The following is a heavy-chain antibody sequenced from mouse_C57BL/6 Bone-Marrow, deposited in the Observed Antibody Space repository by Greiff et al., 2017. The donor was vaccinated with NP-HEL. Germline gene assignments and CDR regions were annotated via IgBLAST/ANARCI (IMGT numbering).Heavy chain of an antibody. CDR1: GYTFTDYY. V-gene: IGHV1-26*01. CDR3: ARVYYGNVYFDY. J-gene: IGHJ2*01. Sequence: EVQLQQSGPELVKPGASVKISCKASGYTFTDYYMNWVKQSHGKSLEWIGDINPNNGGTSYNQKFKGKATLTVDKSSSTAYMELRSLTSEDSAVYYCARVYYGNVYFDYWGQGTTLTVSS. CDR2: INPNNGGT. D-gene: IGHD2-1*01.